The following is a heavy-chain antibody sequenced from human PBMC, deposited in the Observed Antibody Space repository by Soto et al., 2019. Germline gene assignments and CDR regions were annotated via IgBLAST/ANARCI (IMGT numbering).Heavy chain of an antibody. CDR1: GFPFSTYG. V-gene: IGHV3-33*01. Sequence: QVHLVESGGGVVQPGTSLRRSCAVAGFPFSTYGFHWVRQPPGKGLEWVAVIVSDGRAKYHADSVDGRFTISRDNSQETLYLQLNRLRAEGPAGSSCARDVAFGNVNGFDIWGEVTMVTVSS. J-gene: IGHJ3*02. CDR2: IVSDGRAK. CDR3: ARDVAFGNVNGFDI. D-gene: IGHD1-1*01.